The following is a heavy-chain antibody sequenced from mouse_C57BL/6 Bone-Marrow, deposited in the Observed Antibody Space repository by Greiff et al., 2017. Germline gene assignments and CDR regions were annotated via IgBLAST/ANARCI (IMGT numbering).Heavy chain of an antibody. V-gene: IGHV7-3*01. J-gene: IGHJ4*01. Sequence: EVKLMESGGGLVQPGGSLSLSCAASGFTFTDYYMSWVRQPPGKALEWLGFIRNKANGYTTEYSASVKGRFTISRDNSQSILYLQMNALRAEDSATYYCASHSSYAMDYWGQGTSVTVSS. CDR1: GFTFTDYY. CDR2: IRNKANGYTT. CDR3: ASHSSYAMDY.